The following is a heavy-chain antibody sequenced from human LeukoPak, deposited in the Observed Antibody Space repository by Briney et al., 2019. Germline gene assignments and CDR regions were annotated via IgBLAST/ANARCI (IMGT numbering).Heavy chain of an antibody. CDR1: GYTFTGYY. CDR3: ATTVPLVRRDEGSNWFDP. D-gene: IGHD3-16*02. Sequence: ASVKVSCKASGYTFTGYYMHWVRQAPGKGLEWMGGFDPEDGETIYAQKFQGRVTMTEDTSTDTAYMELSSLRSEDTAVYYCATTVPLVRRDEGSNWFDPWGQGTLVTVSS. J-gene: IGHJ5*02. CDR2: FDPEDGET. V-gene: IGHV1-24*01.